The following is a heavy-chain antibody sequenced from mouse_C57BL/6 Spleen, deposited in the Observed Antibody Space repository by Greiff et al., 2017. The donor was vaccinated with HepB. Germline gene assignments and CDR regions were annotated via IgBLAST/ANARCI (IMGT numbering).Heavy chain of an antibody. D-gene: IGHD1-1*01. Sequence: VQLQQSGPELVKPGASVKISCKASGYAFSGSGMHWVKQRPGKGLEWIGRFYPGGGDTKYNGKFKGKATLTADKSSSTAYMELSSLTSEDSAVYYCARAPYYGSSDEGYAMDYWGQGTSVTVAS. CDR2: FYPGGGDT. CDR3: ARAPYYGSSDEGYAMDY. J-gene: IGHJ4*01. CDR1: GYAFSGSG. V-gene: IGHV1-82*01.